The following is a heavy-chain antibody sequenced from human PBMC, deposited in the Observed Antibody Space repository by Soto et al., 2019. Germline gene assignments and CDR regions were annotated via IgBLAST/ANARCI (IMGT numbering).Heavy chain of an antibody. Sequence: XGALIVSFAASGFTCSSYTMNWVRQAPGKGLEWVAFITSGSDYIYYADSVKGRFTISRDDANNSLFLQMSSLRAEDTAVYYCTREHVVTIFRRGQRGSFDNWSQGTLVTVSS. D-gene: IGHD3-9*01. V-gene: IGHV3-21*01. J-gene: IGHJ4*02. CDR1: GFTCSSYT. CDR2: ITSGSDYI. CDR3: TREHVVTIFRRGQRGSFDN.